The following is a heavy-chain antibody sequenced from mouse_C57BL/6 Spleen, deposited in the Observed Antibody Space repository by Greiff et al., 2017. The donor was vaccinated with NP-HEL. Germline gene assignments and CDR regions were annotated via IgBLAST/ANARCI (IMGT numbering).Heavy chain of an antibody. CDR2: IHPNSGST. CDR3: ARGNYGSSCDY. V-gene: IGHV1-64*01. Sequence: VQLQQSGAELVKPGASVKLSCKASGYTFTSYWMHWVKQRPGQGLEWIGMIHPNSGSTNYNEKFKSKATLTVDKSSSTAYMQLSSLTSEDSAVYYCARGNYGSSCDYWGQGTTLTVSS. D-gene: IGHD1-1*01. J-gene: IGHJ2*01. CDR1: GYTFTSYW.